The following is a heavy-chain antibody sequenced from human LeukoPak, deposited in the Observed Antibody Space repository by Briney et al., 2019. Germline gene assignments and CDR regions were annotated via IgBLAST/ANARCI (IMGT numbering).Heavy chain of an antibody. Sequence: SETLSLTCTVSGGSISSGGYYWSWIRQHPAKGLEWIGYIYDSGSTYYNPSLKSRVTLSVDTSKNQFSLKLSSVSAADTAVYYCARRGALGYCSSTSCYIFDYWGQGTLVTVSS. D-gene: IGHD2-2*02. CDR3: ARRGALGYCSSTSCYIFDY. V-gene: IGHV4-31*03. CDR1: GGSISSGGYY. J-gene: IGHJ4*02. CDR2: IYDSGST.